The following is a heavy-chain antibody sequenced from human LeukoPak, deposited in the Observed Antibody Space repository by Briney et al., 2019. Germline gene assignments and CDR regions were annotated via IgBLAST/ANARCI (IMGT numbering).Heavy chain of an antibody. D-gene: IGHD5-24*01. V-gene: IGHV3-33*08. CDR2: IWYDGSNK. J-gene: IGHJ4*02. Sequence: PGGSLRLSCAASGFTVSSNYMSWVRQAPGKGLEWVAVIWYDGSNKYYADSVKGRFTISRDNSKNTLYLQMNSLRAEDTAVFYCARGNFRRDGYNFDYWGQGTLVTVSS. CDR3: ARGNFRRDGYNFDY. CDR1: GFTVSSNY.